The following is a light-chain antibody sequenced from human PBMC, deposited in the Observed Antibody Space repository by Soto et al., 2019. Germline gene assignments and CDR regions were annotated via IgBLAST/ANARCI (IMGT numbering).Light chain of an antibody. V-gene: IGLV2-8*01. CDR1: SSDVGGYNY. Sequence: QSALTQPPSASGSPGQSVTISCTGTSSDVGGYNYVSWYQQHPGKAPKLMIYEVSKRPSGVPDRFSGSKSGNTASLTVSGLQAEDEADCYCSSYAGSPTVVFGGGTNLTVL. J-gene: IGLJ2*01. CDR3: SSYAGSPTVV. CDR2: EVS.